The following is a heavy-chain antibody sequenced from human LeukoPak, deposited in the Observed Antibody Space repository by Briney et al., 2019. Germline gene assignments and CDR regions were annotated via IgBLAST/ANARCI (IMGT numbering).Heavy chain of an antibody. CDR3: AREYCSGGSCYSPKRNYYYYYMDV. J-gene: IGHJ6*03. Sequence: SETLSLTCTVSGGSISSYYWSWIRQPPGKGLEWIGRIYTSGSTNYNPSLKSRVTMSVDTSKNQFSLKLSSVTAADTAVYYCAREYCSGGSCYSPKRNYYYYYMDVWGKGTTVTVSS. CDR2: IYTSGST. V-gene: IGHV4-4*07. CDR1: GGSISSYY. D-gene: IGHD2-15*01.